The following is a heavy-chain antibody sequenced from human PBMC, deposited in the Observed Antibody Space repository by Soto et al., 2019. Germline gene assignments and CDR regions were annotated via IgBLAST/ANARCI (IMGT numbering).Heavy chain of an antibody. V-gene: IGHV4-31*03. Sequence: SETRSLTCTVSGGSISSGGYYWSWIRQHPGKGLEWIGYIYYSGSTYYNPSLKSRVTISVDTSRNQFSLKLSSVTAADTAVYYCASSYDILTGYSNDNAFDIWGQGTMVTVSS. D-gene: IGHD3-9*01. CDR1: GGSISSGGYY. J-gene: IGHJ3*02. CDR3: ASSYDILTGYSNDNAFDI. CDR2: IYYSGST.